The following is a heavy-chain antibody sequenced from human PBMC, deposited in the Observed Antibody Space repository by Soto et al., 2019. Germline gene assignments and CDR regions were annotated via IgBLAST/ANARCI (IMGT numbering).Heavy chain of an antibody. CDR3: AAYCSSTSCDYYYYGMDV. Sequence: EVQLVESGGGLVKPGGSLRLSCAASGFTFSSYSMNWVRQAPGKGLEWVSSISSSSSYIYYADSVKGRFTISRDNAKNSLYVQMNSLRAEDTAVYYCAAYCSSTSCDYYYYGMDVWGQGTTVTVSS. V-gene: IGHV3-21*01. CDR1: GFTFSSYS. CDR2: ISSSSSYI. J-gene: IGHJ6*02. D-gene: IGHD2-2*01.